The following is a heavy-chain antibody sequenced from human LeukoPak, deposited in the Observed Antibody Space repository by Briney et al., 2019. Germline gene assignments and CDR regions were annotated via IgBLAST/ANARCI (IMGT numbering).Heavy chain of an antibody. D-gene: IGHD5-12*01. J-gene: IGHJ4*02. Sequence: AASVKVSCKASGYTFTGHFMFWVRQAPGEGLEWMAWINPNSGVTSYAQKFQGRVTLTRDTSINTAYMELRRLRSDDTALYYCARGGAGTAYYDWDFFRFDYWGQGTLVTVSS. CDR1: GYTFTGHF. CDR3: ARGGAGTAYYDWDFFRFDY. V-gene: IGHV1-2*02. CDR2: INPNSGVT.